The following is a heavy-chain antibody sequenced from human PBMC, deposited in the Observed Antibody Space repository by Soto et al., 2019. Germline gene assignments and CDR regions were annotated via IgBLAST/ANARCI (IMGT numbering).Heavy chain of an antibody. V-gene: IGHV3-23*01. Sequence: XVSLILSCAASGFTFSSYAMSWVRQAPGKGLEWVSAISGSGGSTYYADSVKGRFTISRDNSKNTLYLQMNSLRAEDTAVYYCAKDLVQSMAVAGTGDAFDIWGQGTMVTVSS. CDR1: GFTFSSYA. D-gene: IGHD6-19*01. CDR3: AKDLVQSMAVAGTGDAFDI. J-gene: IGHJ3*02. CDR2: ISGSGGST.